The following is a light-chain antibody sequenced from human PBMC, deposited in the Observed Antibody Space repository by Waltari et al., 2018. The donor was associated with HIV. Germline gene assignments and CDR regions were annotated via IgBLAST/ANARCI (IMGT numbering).Light chain of an antibody. CDR3: QQYNNWPPWT. CDR1: QSFRSN. Sequence: EILMTQSPATLSVSPGERATLSCRASQSFRSNLAWYQQKPGQAPRLLIYGASTRATGIPARFSGSGSGTEFTLTISSLQSEDFAVYYCQQYNNWPPWTFGQGTKVEIK. V-gene: IGKV3-15*01. J-gene: IGKJ1*01. CDR2: GAS.